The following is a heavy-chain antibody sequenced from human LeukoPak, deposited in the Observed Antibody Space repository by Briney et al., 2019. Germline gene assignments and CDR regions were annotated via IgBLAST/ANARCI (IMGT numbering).Heavy chain of an antibody. CDR3: ARDYPPTYYYDFWSGPPDY. J-gene: IGHJ4*02. CDR1: GFTFSSYG. Sequence: PGGSLRLSCAASGFTFSSYGMHWVRQAPGKGLEWVAVISFDGSNKDYADSVKGRFTISRDNSKNTLYLEMNSLRPEDTTVYYCARDYPPTYYYDFWSGPPDYWGQGTLVTVSS. D-gene: IGHD3-3*01. V-gene: IGHV3-30*03. CDR2: ISFDGSNK.